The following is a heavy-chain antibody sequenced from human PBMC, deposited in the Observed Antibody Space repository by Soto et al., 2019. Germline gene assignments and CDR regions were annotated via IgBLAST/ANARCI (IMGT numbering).Heavy chain of an antibody. D-gene: IGHD3-22*01. CDR2: LYYGRSA. V-gene: IGHV4-59*01. CDR3: ALRSMAVVPEY. Sequence: QVQLQESGPGLVKPSETLSLTGAVSGDSISRYKCMWIRQPPGKGLESIGYLYYGRSANYNPSLKSRVTLSVDTSTNQCSLTLSSMTAADTAVYYCALRSMAVVPEYWGQGTLVTVSS. J-gene: IGHJ4*02. CDR1: GDSISRYK.